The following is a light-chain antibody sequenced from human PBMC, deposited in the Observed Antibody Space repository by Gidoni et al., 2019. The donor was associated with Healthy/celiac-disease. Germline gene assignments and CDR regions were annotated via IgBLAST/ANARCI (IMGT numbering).Light chain of an antibody. CDR3: KKDNSAPRT. CDR1: QGISNY. CDR2: AAS. J-gene: IGKJ1*01. V-gene: IGKV1-27*01. Sequence: DIQMTQSPSSLSASVGDRVTITCRASQGISNYLAWYQQKPGNVPKLLIYAASTLQSGVPSRFSGSGSGTDFTLNISSLQAEDVATYYCKKDNSAPRTFGQGTKVEIK.